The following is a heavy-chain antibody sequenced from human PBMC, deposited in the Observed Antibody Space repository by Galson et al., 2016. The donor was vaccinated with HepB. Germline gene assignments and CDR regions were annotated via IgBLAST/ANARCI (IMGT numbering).Heavy chain of an antibody. CDR3: ARAVMLGRGMDV. CDR2: TFYRSTWEN. Sequence: CAISGDSVYNNGAAWVWIRQSPSRGLEWLGRTFYRSTWENHYAGSVKNRITISQDTSRNQFSLPLNSVTPEDTAVYYCARAVMLGRGMDVWGQGTTVTVSS. D-gene: IGHD3-10*01. V-gene: IGHV6-1*01. CDR1: GDSVYNNGAA. J-gene: IGHJ6*02.